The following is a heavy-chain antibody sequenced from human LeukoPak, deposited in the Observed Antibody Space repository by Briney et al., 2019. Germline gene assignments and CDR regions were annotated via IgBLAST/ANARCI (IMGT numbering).Heavy chain of an antibody. CDR3: ARDRYDFWTGNYSGVEEDF. CDR2: ISCNNGTT. D-gene: IGHD3-3*01. V-gene: IGHV1-18*01. Sequence: GASVKVSCKGSGYTFTSYGVSWVRQAPGQGLEWMGWISCNNGTTHYGQKFQGRLSMTTDKSTGTIYMDLRSLRSDDTAMYYCARDRYDFWTGNYSGVEEDFWGQGTLVIVSS. CDR1: GYTFTSYG. J-gene: IGHJ4*02.